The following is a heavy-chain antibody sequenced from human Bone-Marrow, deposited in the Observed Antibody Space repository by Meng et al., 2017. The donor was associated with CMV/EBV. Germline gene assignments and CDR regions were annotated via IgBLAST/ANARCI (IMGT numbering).Heavy chain of an antibody. J-gene: IGHJ6*01. D-gene: IGHD2-2*02. V-gene: IGHV4-30-4*08. Sequence: SETLSLTCTVSVGSISSGDYYWSWIRQPPGKGLEWIGYIYYSGSTYYNPSLKSRVTISVDTSKNQFSLKLSSVTAADTAVYYCARGLDCSSTSCYTGRYYYGMDVWGQGTTVTVSS. CDR3: ARGLDCSSTSCYTGRYYYGMDV. CDR2: IYYSGST. CDR1: VGSISSGDYY.